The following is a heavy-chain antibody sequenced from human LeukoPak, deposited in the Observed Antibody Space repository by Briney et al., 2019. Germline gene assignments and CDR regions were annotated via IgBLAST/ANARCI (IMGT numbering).Heavy chain of an antibody. V-gene: IGHV4-34*01. Sequence: SETPSLTCAVYGGSFSGYYWSWIRQPPGKGLEWIGEINHSGSTNYNPSLKSRVTISVDTSKNQFSLKLSSVTAADTAVYYCARQTYYYDKGAFDIWGQGTMVTVSS. J-gene: IGHJ3*02. CDR2: INHSGST. CDR1: GGSFSGYY. D-gene: IGHD3-22*01. CDR3: ARQTYYYDKGAFDI.